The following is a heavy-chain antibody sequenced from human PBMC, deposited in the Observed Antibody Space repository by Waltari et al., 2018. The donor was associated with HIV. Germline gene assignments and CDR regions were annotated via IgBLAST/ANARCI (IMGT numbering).Heavy chain of an antibody. Sequence: QVQLVESGGGVVQPGRSLRLPCAASGFTVRNYGMPWVRQAPGKGLEWVAVVWQDGSNKYYGDSVKGRFTISRDNSKNTLELQMNSLRAEDTAVYYCARDVQGYCAGERCFYGMDVWGQGTTVTVS. CDR2: VWQDGSNK. CDR3: ARDVQGYCAGERCFYGMDV. J-gene: IGHJ6*02. V-gene: IGHV3-33*01. CDR1: GFTVRNYG. D-gene: IGHD2-8*02.